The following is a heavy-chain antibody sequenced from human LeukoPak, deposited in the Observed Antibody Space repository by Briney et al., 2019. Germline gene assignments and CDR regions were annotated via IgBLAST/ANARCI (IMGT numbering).Heavy chain of an antibody. CDR3: ASRSSIWSGYQDTLYYFDS. D-gene: IGHD3-3*01. Sequence: NSSETLSLTCTVSDGSISSYYWSWIRQPPGKRLEWIGHIYYSGSTNYNPSLKSRVTISVDTSKNQFSLKLSSVTAADTAVYYCASRSSIWSGYQDTLYYFDSWGQGTLVTVSS. CDR1: DGSISSYY. J-gene: IGHJ4*02. CDR2: IYYSGST. V-gene: IGHV4-59*01.